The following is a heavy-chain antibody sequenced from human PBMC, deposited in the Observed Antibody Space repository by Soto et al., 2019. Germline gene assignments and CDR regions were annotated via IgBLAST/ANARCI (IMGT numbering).Heavy chain of an antibody. CDR3: AREVTVTTVYYGMDV. Sequence: QVQRVQSGAEVKKPGASVKVSCKASGYTFTSYDINWVRQATGQGLEWMGWMNPNSGNTGYAQKFQGRVTMTRNTSISTAYMELSSLRSEDTAVYYCAREVTVTTVYYGMDVWGQGTTVTVSS. D-gene: IGHD4-4*01. J-gene: IGHJ6*02. V-gene: IGHV1-8*01. CDR1: GYTFTSYD. CDR2: MNPNSGNT.